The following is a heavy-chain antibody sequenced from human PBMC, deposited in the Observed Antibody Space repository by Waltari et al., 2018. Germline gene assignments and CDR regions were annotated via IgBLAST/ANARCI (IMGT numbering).Heavy chain of an antibody. V-gene: IGHV3-30*02. CDR1: GFTFSSHG. J-gene: IGHJ6*03. D-gene: IGHD1-26*01. CDR2: IRYDGSNK. CDR3: AKDRGGSYYYYYYMDV. Sequence: QVQLVESGGGVVQPGGSLRLSCAASGFTFSSHGMHWVRQAPGKGLEWVAFIRYDGSNKYYADSVKGRFTISRDNSKNTLYLQMNSLRAEDTAVYYCAKDRGGSYYYYYYMDVWGKGTTVTVSS.